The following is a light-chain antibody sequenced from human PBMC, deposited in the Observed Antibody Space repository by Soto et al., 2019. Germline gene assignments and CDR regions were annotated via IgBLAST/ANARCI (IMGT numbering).Light chain of an antibody. CDR1: SSNIGSNT. V-gene: IGLV1-44*01. CDR3: AAWDDSLNGWV. J-gene: IGLJ3*02. Sequence: QSVLTQAPSASGTPGQRVTISCSGSSSNIGSNTVTWYQQVPGTAPKLLIYSNDQRPSGVPDRFSGSTSGTSASLAIAGLQSEDEADYYCAAWDDSLNGWVFGGGTKLTVL. CDR2: SND.